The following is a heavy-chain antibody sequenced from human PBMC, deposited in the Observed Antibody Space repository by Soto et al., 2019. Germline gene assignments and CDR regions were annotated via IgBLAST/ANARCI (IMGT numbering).Heavy chain of an antibody. CDR2: IYHSGST. Sequence: QVQLQESGPGLVKPSGTLSLTCAVSGGSISSSNWWSWVRQPPGKGLEWIGEIYHSGSTNYNPSPKTLVTTSVDKSTNHFSQRLSSVTAADTAVYYCARVYGYRGSFDYWGQGTLVTVSS. J-gene: IGHJ4*02. CDR3: ARVYGYRGSFDY. D-gene: IGHD3-10*01. CDR1: GGSISSSNW. V-gene: IGHV4-4*02.